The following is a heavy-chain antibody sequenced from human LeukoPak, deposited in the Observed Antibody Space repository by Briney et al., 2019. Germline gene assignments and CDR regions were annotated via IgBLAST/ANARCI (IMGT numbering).Heavy chain of an antibody. J-gene: IGHJ4*02. V-gene: IGHV3-48*01. CDR3: AREVGCSSTSCSDY. D-gene: IGHD2-2*01. Sequence: QPGGSLRLSCAASGFTFSSYSMNWVRQAPGKGLEWVSYITSSSSTIFYADSVKGRFTISRDNAKNSLYLQMNSLRAKDTAVYYCAREVGCSSTSCSDYWGQGTLVTVSS. CDR2: ITSSSSTI. CDR1: GFTFSSYS.